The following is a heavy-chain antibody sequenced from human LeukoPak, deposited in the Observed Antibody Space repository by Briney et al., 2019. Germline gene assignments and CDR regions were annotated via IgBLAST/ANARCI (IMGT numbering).Heavy chain of an antibody. CDR1: GFTFSNYA. V-gene: IGHV3-23*01. CDR3: AKCAKTPEGGSGWCNWFDT. J-gene: IGHJ5*02. D-gene: IGHD3-3*01. CDR2: LTGNSNNP. Sequence: GGSLRLSCRASGFTFSNYAMNWVRQTPGKGLEWVSSLTGNSNNPNYADSVKGRFTISRVKSKNTLYLQMNSLRAEDTALYSCAKCAKTPEGGSGWCNWFDTWGQGTLVIVSS.